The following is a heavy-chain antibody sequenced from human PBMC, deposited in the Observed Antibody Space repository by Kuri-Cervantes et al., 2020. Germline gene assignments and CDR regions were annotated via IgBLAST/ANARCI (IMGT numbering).Heavy chain of an antibody. CDR2: IKSKTDGGTT. CDR1: GFTFSNAW. Sequence: LSLTCAASGFTFSNAWMSWARQAPGKGLEWVGRIKSKTDGGTTDYAAPVKGRFTISRDDSKNTLYLQMNSLRAEDTGVYYCATGDGVLGFLGYWGQGTLVTVSS. V-gene: IGHV3-15*01. CDR3: ATGDGVLGFLGY. J-gene: IGHJ4*02. D-gene: IGHD3-3*01.